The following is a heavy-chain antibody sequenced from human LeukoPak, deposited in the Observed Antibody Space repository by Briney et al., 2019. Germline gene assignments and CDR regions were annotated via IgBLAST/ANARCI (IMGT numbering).Heavy chain of an antibody. V-gene: IGHV4-59*01. CDR1: GGSISSYY. Sequence: SETLSLTCTVSGGSISSYYWSWIRQPPGKGLGWIGYIYYSGSTNYNPSLKSRVTISVDTSKNQFSLKLSSVTAADTAVYYCARLTPRYYYYGMDVWGQGTTVTVSS. CDR3: ARLTPRYYYYGMDV. CDR2: IYYSGST. J-gene: IGHJ6*02.